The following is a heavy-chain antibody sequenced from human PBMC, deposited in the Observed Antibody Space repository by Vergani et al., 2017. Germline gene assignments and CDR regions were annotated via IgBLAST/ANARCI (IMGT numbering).Heavy chain of an antibody. CDR2: INPSGGST. CDR1: GYTFTSYY. CDR3: ARFSRPYYDFWSGYYVTDYYYMDV. V-gene: IGHV1-46*01. D-gene: IGHD3-3*01. Sequence: QVQLVQSGAEVKKPGASVKVSCKASGYTFTSYYMHWVRQAPGQGLEWMGIINPSGGSTNYAQKFQGRVTLTRDTSTSTVYMEQSSLRSEDTAVYYCARFSRPYYDFWSGYYVTDYYYMDVWGKGTTVTVSS. J-gene: IGHJ6*03.